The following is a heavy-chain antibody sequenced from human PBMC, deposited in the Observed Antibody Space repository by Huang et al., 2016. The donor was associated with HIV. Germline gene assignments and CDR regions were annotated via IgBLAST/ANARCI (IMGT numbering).Heavy chain of an antibody. CDR3: ARGSLEYSVSSSLDY. D-gene: IGHD4-4*01. CDR1: GGPFRSYS. Sequence: QVQLLQSGAEVKKPGSSVKVSCKASGGPFRSYSIAWVRQAPGQGLEWMASLMPVFESPNYAQKVQGRVRVTADESTSTVYMELRDLRPDDTAVYFCARGSLEYSVSSSLDYWGQGTHVTVSS. CDR2: LMPVFESP. J-gene: IGHJ4*02. V-gene: IGHV1-69*13.